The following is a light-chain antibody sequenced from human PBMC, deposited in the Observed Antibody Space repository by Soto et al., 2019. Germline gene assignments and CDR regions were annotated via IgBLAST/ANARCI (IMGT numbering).Light chain of an antibody. J-gene: IGKJ2*01. CDR2: AAS. Sequence: DIVMTQSPVTLSVSPGERATLSCRARQNVSINLAWYQHKPGQAPRLLIYAASTRATGIPARFSGSGSGTEFTLTISSLLSEDFAVYYCQQYNNRPSMYTFGPGTKLEIK. CDR3: QQYNNRPSMYT. CDR1: QNVSIN. V-gene: IGKV3-15*01.